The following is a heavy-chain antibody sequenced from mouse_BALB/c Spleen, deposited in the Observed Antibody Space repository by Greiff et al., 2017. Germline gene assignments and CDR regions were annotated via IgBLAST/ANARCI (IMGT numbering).Heavy chain of an antibody. Sequence: EVMLVESGGGLVKPGGSLKLSCAASGFTFSSYAMSWVRQTPEKRLEWVATISSGGSYTYYPDSVKGRFTISRDNAKNTLYLQMSSLRSEDTAMYYCARQGGQLGLRAYWGQGTLVTVSA. J-gene: IGHJ3*01. CDR3: ARQGGQLGLRAY. CDR1: GFTFSSYA. D-gene: IGHD3-2*01. CDR2: ISSGGSYT. V-gene: IGHV5-9-3*01.